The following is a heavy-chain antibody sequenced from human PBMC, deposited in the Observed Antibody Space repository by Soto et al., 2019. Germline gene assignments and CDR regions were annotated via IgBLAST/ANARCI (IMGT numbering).Heavy chain of an antibody. V-gene: IGHV4-34*01. Sequence: SDTLSLTCAAYGGSFSGYYWSWIRQPPGKGLEGIGKINHSGSTNYDPSLKSRVTISVDTSKNQFSLKLSSVTAADTAVYYCARGRKGYDFWSGYTRKDYYYYYGMDVWGQGTTVTVSS. D-gene: IGHD3-3*01. CDR2: INHSGST. CDR3: ARGRKGYDFWSGYTRKDYYYYYGMDV. CDR1: GGSFSGYY. J-gene: IGHJ6*02.